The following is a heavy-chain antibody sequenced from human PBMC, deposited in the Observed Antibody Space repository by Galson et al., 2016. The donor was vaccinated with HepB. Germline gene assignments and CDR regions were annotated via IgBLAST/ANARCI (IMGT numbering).Heavy chain of an antibody. CDR1: EFSLSTSGMG. CDR2: TYWDDNK. J-gene: IGHJ4*02. Sequence: PALVKPTQTLTLTCTFSEFSLSTSGMGVGWIRQSPGKALEWLALTYWDDNKRYSPSLKSRLTITKDTSKNQVVLTMTNMDPVDAGTYYCVHRRAYGSGWGSGEFDYWGQGTLVTVSS. V-gene: IGHV2-5*02. CDR3: VHRRAYGSGWGSGEFDY. D-gene: IGHD6-19*01.